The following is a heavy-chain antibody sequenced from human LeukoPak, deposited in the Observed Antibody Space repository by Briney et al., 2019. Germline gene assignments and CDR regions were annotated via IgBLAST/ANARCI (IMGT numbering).Heavy chain of an antibody. CDR2: ITGNGGSA. CDR3: TKDPNGDYIGAFDP. Sequence: SGGSLRLSCAGPGLIFSNYAMTWVRQAPGKGLEWVSSITGNGGSAVYTDSVKVRFTTSRDNSKNTLYLQMNSLRAEDTALYYCTKDPNGDYIGAFDPWGQGTLVTVSS. D-gene: IGHD4-17*01. J-gene: IGHJ5*02. CDR1: GLIFSNYA. V-gene: IGHV3-23*01.